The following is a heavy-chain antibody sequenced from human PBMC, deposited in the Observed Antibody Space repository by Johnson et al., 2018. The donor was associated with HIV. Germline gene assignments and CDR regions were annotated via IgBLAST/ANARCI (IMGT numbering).Heavy chain of an antibody. V-gene: IGHV3-15*01. Sequence: VHLVESGGGLVKPGGSLRLSCAASGFTFNNAWMSWVRQAPGKGLEWVGRIKRKTDGETTDYTTPVKGRFTISRDDSKNTLYLQMSSLSADDTAIYYCVRGGQWGPTDGFDVWGQGTMVTVSS. CDR2: IKRKTDGETT. D-gene: IGHD6-19*01. CDR1: GFTFNNAW. J-gene: IGHJ3*01. CDR3: VRGGQWGPTDGFDV.